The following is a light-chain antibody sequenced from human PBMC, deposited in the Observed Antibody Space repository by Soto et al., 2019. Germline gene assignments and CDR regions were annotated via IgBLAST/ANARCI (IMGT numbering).Light chain of an antibody. CDR1: QSVSNTF. J-gene: IGKJ3*01. CDR3: QQYGTSPFT. V-gene: IGKV3-20*01. CDR2: GAS. Sequence: IVLTQSPGTLSLSPGERATLSCRASQSVSNTFLAWYQQKPGQAPRLLIYGASTRATGIPDRFSGSGSGTDFTLTISRLEPEDLAVYYCQQYGTSPFTFGPGTKVEIK.